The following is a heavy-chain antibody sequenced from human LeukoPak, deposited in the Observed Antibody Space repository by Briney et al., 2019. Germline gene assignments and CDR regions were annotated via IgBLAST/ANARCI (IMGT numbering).Heavy chain of an antibody. CDR2: ISGSGSGGST. D-gene: IGHD4/OR15-4a*01. V-gene: IGHV3-23*01. CDR1: GFTFSSSA. J-gene: IGHJ4*02. Sequence: GGSLRLSCAASGFTFSSSAMSWVRQAPGKGLEWVSSISGSGSGGSTYYADSVKGRFTISRDNSRNTLYLQMNSLRAEDTAVYYCARRAGAYSHPYDYWGQGTLVTVSS. CDR3: ARRAGAYSHPYDY.